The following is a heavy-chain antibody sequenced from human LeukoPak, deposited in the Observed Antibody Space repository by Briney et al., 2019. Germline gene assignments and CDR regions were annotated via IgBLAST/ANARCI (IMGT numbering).Heavy chain of an antibody. Sequence: SETLSLTCAVYGGSFSGYYWSWIRQPPGKGLEWIGEINHSGSTNYNPSLKSRVTISVDTSKNQFSLKLSSVTAADTAVYYCARRGSYSVKCWGQGTLVTVSS. CDR1: GGSFSGYY. CDR2: INHSGST. V-gene: IGHV4-34*01. D-gene: IGHD1-26*01. J-gene: IGHJ4*02. CDR3: ARRGSYSVKC.